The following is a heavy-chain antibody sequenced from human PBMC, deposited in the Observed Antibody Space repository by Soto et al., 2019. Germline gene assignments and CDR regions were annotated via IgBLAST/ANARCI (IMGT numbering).Heavy chain of an antibody. CDR3: ASEPNAFDI. CDR2: IDPSDSYT. CDR1: GYSFTSYW. J-gene: IGHJ3*02. V-gene: IGHV5-10-1*01. Sequence: ASLKISCKGSGYSFTSYWISWVRQMPGKSLEWMGRIDPSDSYTNYSPSFQGHVTISADKSITTAYLQWSSLKASDSAMYYCASEPNAFDISAQGTMVTVSS.